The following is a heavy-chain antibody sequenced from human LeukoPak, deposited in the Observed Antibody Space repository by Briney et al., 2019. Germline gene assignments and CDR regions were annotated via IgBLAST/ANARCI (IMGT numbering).Heavy chain of an antibody. CDR3: ARDGPSSSYDY. V-gene: IGHV3-21*01. D-gene: IGHD6-13*01. CDR2: ISSSSSYI. Sequence: GSLRLSCAASGFPFSSYSMNWVRQAPGKGLEWVSSISSSSSYIYYADSVKGRFTISRDNAKNSLYLQMNSLRAEDTAVYYCARDGPSSSYDYWGQGTLGTVSS. CDR1: GFPFSSYS. J-gene: IGHJ4*02.